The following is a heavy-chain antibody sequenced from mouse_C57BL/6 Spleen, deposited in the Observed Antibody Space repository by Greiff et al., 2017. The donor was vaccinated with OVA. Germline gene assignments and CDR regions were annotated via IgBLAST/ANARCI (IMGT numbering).Heavy chain of an antibody. V-gene: IGHV3-6*01. CDR3: AHYDYDRFAY. D-gene: IGHD2-4*01. CDR2: ISYDGSN. J-gene: IGHJ3*01. Sequence: EVQLQQSGPGLVKPSQSLSLTCSVTGYSITSGYYWNWIRQFPGNKLEWMGYISYDGSNNYNPSLKNRISITRDTSKNQFFLKLNSVTTEDTATYYCAHYDYDRFAYWGQGTLVTVSA. CDR1: GYSITSGYY.